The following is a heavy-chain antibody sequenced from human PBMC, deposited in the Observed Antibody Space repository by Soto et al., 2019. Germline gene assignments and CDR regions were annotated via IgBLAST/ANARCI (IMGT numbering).Heavy chain of an antibody. V-gene: IGHV4-31*03. CDR1: GGSISSGGYY. CDR2: IHYSGST. Sequence: QVQLQESGPGLVKPSQTLSLTCTVSGGSISSGGYYWSWIRQHPGKGLEWIGYIHYSGSTYYTPSLKSRVTISVDTSKNQFSLKLSSVTAADTAVYYCASLYDSSGYLDYYYYYGMDVWGQGTTVTVSS. J-gene: IGHJ6*02. D-gene: IGHD3-22*01. CDR3: ASLYDSSGYLDYYYYYGMDV.